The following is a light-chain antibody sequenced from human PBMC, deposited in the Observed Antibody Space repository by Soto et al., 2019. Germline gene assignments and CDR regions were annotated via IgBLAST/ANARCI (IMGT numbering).Light chain of an antibody. Sequence: QSVLTQPPSVSGSPGQSITISCTGTSSDVGGNKYVSWYQQHPGKAPKLMIYEVSNRSSGVSNRFSGSKSGNTASLTISGLQSEDEADYYCMAYTSSISTLVFGGGTKLTVL. CDR2: EVS. J-gene: IGLJ2*01. CDR3: MAYTSSISTLV. V-gene: IGLV2-14*01. CDR1: SSDVGGNKY.